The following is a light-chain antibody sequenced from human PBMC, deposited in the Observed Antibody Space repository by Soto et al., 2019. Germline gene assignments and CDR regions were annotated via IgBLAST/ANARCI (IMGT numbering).Light chain of an antibody. Sequence: QSALTQPASVSGSHGQSITISCTGTSSDVGGYNFVSWYQQHPGKAPKLMIREVSNRPSGVSNRFSGSKSGNTASLTISRLQPEDEADYYCSSYSSSSTLYVFGTGTKVTVL. CDR3: SSYSSSSTLYV. V-gene: IGLV2-14*01. CDR2: EVS. CDR1: SSDVGGYNF. J-gene: IGLJ1*01.